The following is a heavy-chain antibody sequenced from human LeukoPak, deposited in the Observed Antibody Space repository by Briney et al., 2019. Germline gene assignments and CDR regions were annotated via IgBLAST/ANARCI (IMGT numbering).Heavy chain of an antibody. CDR1: GFVFGHSW. CDR3: VRDRGYSTFDY. J-gene: IGHJ4*02. CDR2: INLDGSEI. V-gene: IGHV3-7*03. D-gene: IGHD3-22*01. Sequence: PGGSLRLSCEASGFVFGHSWMSWVRQAPGKGLEWVANINLDGSEINYLDSLTGRLTIPRDNAKDSLYLQMNGLRAEDTAVYFCVRDRGYSTFDYWGQGTLVTVSS.